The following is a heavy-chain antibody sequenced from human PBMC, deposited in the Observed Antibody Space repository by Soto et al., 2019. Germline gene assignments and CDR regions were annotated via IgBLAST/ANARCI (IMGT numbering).Heavy chain of an antibody. CDR3: ARVSRGSEWLLHYYYYYGMDV. CDR2: MNPNSGNT. D-gene: IGHD3-3*01. CDR1: GYTFTSYD. V-gene: IGHV1-8*01. Sequence: GALVKVSCKASGYTFTSYDINWVRQATGQGLEWMGWMNPNSGNTGYAQKFQGRVTMTRNTSISTAYMELSSLRSEDTAVYYCARVSRGSEWLLHYYYYYGMDVWGQGTTVTVSS. J-gene: IGHJ6*02.